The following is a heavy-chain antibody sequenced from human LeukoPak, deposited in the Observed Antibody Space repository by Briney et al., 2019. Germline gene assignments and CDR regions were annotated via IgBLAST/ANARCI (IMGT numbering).Heavy chain of an antibody. Sequence: PGGSLRLSCAASGFTFSSYWMHWVRQAPGKGLVWVSRINSDGSITTYADSVKGRFTISRDNAKNSLYLQMNSLRDEDTAVYYCARDRSSSAAPSLSYWGQGTLVTVSS. CDR3: ARDRSSSAAPSLSY. CDR2: INSDGSIT. CDR1: GFTFSSYW. V-gene: IGHV3-74*01. J-gene: IGHJ4*02. D-gene: IGHD6-13*01.